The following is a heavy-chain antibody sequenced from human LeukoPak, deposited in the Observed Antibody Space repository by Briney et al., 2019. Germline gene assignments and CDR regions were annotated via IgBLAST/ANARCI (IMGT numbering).Heavy chain of an antibody. J-gene: IGHJ4*02. CDR2: INHSRST. CDR3: ARVYSTSGDY. Sequence: KPLETLSRTCAVYGGSFSGYYWSWIREPPGKGLEWIGEINHSRSTNYNPSLKSRVTISVDTSKNQFSLKLSSVTAANTAVYYCARVYSTSGDYWGQGTLVTVSS. D-gene: IGHD6-6*01. V-gene: IGHV4-34*01. CDR1: GGSFSGYY.